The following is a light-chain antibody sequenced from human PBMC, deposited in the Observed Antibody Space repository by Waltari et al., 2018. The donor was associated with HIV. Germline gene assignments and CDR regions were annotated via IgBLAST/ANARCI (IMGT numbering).Light chain of an antibody. CDR3: QDYGSSRM. V-gene: IGKV3-20*01. J-gene: IGKJ1*01. CDR1: QSVSGSY. CDR2: GAS. Sequence: ETVLTQSPGTLSLSPGQRATLSCRASQSVSGSYLAWYQQRSGQAPRLLIYGASSRATGIPDRFTGSGSGTDFTLSISRLEPEDFAMYYWQDYGSSRMFGQGTKVEIK.